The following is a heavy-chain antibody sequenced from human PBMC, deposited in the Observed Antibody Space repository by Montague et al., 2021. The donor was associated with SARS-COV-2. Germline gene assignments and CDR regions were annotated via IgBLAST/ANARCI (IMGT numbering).Heavy chain of an antibody. D-gene: IGHD3-22*01. CDR1: GGSLSGYH. Sequence: SETRSLTCGVSGGSLSGYHWSWIRQPPGKGLEWIGEIGPSGSTNXNPSLKSRVIISLDTSKNQFSLKLSSVTAADTAVYYCARGLIDITMMVVVFTGASLYFDYWGQGILVTVSS. J-gene: IGHJ4*02. CDR2: IGPSGST. V-gene: IGHV4-34*01. CDR3: ARGLIDITMMVVVFTGASLYFDY.